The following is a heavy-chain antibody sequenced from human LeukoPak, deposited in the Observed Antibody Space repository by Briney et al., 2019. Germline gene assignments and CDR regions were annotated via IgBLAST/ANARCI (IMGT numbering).Heavy chain of an antibody. CDR1: GFTFSLYA. D-gene: IGHD2-15*01. V-gene: IGHV3-23*01. Sequence: PGGSLRLSCAASGFTFSLYAMSWVRQAPGKGLVWVSGLNEDGGYTYYADSVKGRFTISRDNSENTLHLQMRSLRAEDTAIYYCVRDFRCSGGSGGGDYWGQGTLVTVSS. J-gene: IGHJ4*02. CDR2: LNEDGGYT. CDR3: VRDFRCSGGSGGGDY.